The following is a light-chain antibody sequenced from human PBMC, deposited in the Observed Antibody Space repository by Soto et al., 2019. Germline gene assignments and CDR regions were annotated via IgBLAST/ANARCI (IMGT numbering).Light chain of an antibody. CDR2: GAS. Sequence: EIVLTQSPGTLSLSPGERATLSCRASRSVSSSYLAWYQQKPGQAPRPLIYGASSRATGIPDRFSGSGSGTDFTLTISSLEPEDFAEYYCQQYGSSPRTFGQGTKVEIK. V-gene: IGKV3-20*01. CDR1: RSVSSSY. J-gene: IGKJ1*01. CDR3: QQYGSSPRT.